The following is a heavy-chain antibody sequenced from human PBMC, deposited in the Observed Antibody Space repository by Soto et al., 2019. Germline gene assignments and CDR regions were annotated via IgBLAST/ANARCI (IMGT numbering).Heavy chain of an antibody. D-gene: IGHD6-13*01. CDR3: ARVRGSSSWYFDY. CDR1: GFTFSSYA. Sequence: QVQLVESGGGVVQPGRSLRLSCAASGFTFSSYAMHWVRQAPGKGLEWVAVISYDGSNKYYADSVKGRFTISRDNSKNTLYLQMNSLRAGDTAVYYCARVRGSSSWYFDYWGQGTLVTVSS. CDR2: ISYDGSNK. J-gene: IGHJ4*02. V-gene: IGHV3-30-3*01.